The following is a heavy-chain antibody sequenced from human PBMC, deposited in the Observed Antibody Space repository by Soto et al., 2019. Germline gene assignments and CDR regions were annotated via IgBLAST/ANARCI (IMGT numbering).Heavy chain of an antibody. CDR3: AFSFYNTNWFDP. D-gene: IGHD3-10*01. CDR1: GGTFSSYA. Sequence: ASVKVSCKASGGTFSSYAISWVRQAPGQGLEWMGGIIPIFGTANYAQKFQGRVTITADESTSTAYMELSSLRSEDTAVYYCAFSFYNTNWFDPWGQGTLVTVSS. CDR2: IIPIFGTA. J-gene: IGHJ5*02. V-gene: IGHV1-69*13.